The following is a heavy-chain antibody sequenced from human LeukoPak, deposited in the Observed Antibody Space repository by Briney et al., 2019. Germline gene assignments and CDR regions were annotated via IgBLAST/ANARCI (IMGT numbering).Heavy chain of an antibody. CDR1: GFGFSSHW. D-gene: IGHD2/OR15-2a*01. J-gene: IGHJ5*02. CDR2: SNSDGSVR. V-gene: IGHV3-74*01. CDR3: ARDPSVNNAIGYNWFDH. Sequence: GGSLRLSCAASGFGFSSHWMHWVRQAPGKGLVWVSRSNSDGSVRNYADSVEGRFIISRDNAKNTLYLQMNNLGVEDTAVYFCARDPSVNNAIGYNWFDHWGQGALVTISS.